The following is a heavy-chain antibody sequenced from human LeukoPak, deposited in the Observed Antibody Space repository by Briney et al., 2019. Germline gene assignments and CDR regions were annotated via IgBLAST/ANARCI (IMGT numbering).Heavy chain of an antibody. CDR1: GGSFSGYY. D-gene: IGHD6-6*01. CDR2: INHSGST. J-gene: IGHJ6*03. V-gene: IGHV4-34*01. CDR3: ARAGDSSSSQYYYYYYMDV. Sequence: SETLSLTCADYGGSFSGYYWSWIRQPPGKGLEWIGEINHSGSTNYNPSLKSRVTISVDTSKNQFSLKLSSVTAADTAVYYCARAGDSSSSQYYYYYYMDVWGKGTTVTVSS.